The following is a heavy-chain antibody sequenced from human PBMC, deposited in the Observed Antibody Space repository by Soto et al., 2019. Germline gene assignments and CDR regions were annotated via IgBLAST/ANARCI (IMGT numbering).Heavy chain of an antibody. D-gene: IGHD3-3*01. Sequence: SETLSLTCTVSGGPISSYYWSWIRQPPGKGLEWIGYIYYSGSTNYNPSLKSRVTISVDTSKNQFSLKLSSVTAADTAVYYCARGYYDFWSGPYYFDYWGQGTLVTVSS. CDR3: ARGYYDFWSGPYYFDY. V-gene: IGHV4-59*01. CDR2: IYYSGST. CDR1: GGPISSYY. J-gene: IGHJ4*02.